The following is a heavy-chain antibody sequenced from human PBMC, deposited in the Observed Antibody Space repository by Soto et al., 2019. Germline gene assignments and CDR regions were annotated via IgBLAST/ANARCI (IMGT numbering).Heavy chain of an antibody. D-gene: IGHD3-10*01. CDR1: GGSISSGGYT. CDR3: ARGGNYYGSGSYYNGGRGYYYYGMDV. Sequence: PSETLSLTCAVSGGSISSGGYTWSWIRQPPGKGLEWIGEINHSGSTNYNPSLKSRVTISVDTSKNQFSLKLSSVTAADTAVYYCARGGNYYGSGSYYNGGRGYYYYGMDVWGQGTTVTVSS. J-gene: IGHJ6*02. V-gene: IGHV4-30-2*01. CDR2: INHSGST.